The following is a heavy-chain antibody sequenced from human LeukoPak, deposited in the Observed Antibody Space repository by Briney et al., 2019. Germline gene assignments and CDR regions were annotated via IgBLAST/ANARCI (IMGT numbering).Heavy chain of an antibody. CDR2: INHSENT. V-gene: IGHV4-34*01. D-gene: IGHD2-15*01. Sequence: SETLSLTCAVYGGSFSDYYWSWIRQPPGKGLEWIGEINHSENTNYNPSLKSRVTILVDTSKNQFSLRLSSVTAADTGVYYCARTPGGYWGQGTLVTVSS. CDR3: ARTPGGY. CDR1: GGSFSDYY. J-gene: IGHJ4*02.